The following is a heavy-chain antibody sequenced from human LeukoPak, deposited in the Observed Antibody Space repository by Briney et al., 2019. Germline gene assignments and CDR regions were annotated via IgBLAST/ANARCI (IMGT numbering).Heavy chain of an antibody. CDR2: IKQDGSEK. D-gene: IGHD6-13*01. CDR1: GFTFSSYW. Sequence: GGSLRLSCAASGFTFSSYWMSWVRQAPGKGLEWVANIKQDGSEKSYVDSVKGRFTISRDNAKNSLYLQMNSLRAEDTAVYYCARDWDSSSWYSNYFDYWGQGTLVTVSS. CDR3: ARDWDSSSWYSNYFDY. V-gene: IGHV3-7*01. J-gene: IGHJ4*02.